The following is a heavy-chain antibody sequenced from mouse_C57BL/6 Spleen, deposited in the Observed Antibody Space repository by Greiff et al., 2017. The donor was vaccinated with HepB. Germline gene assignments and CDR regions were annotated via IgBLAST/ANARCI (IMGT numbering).Heavy chain of an antibody. CDR3: ARRGFSRDAMDY. Sequence: EVQLQQSGPELVKPGASVKISCKASGYSFTGYYMNWVKQSPEKSLEWIGEINPSTGGTTYNQKFKAKATLTVDKSSSTAYMQLKSLTSEDSAVYYCARRGFSRDAMDYWGQGTSVTVSS. CDR2: INPSTGGT. V-gene: IGHV1-42*01. CDR1: GYSFTGYY. J-gene: IGHJ4*01. D-gene: IGHD1-1*01.